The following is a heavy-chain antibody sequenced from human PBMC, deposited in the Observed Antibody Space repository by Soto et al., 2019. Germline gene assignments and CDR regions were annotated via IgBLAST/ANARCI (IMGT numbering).Heavy chain of an antibody. D-gene: IGHD3-22*01. CDR3: ARNSYDSCGLFP. Sequence: ASVKVSCKASGYTFTNYTIHWVRQAPGQRLEWMGWINAGNGDTKYSQKFQGRVAITRDTSASTAYMELSSLRSEDTAVYYCARNSYDSCGLFPWGQGTLVTVS. CDR2: INAGNGDT. CDR1: GYTFTNYT. J-gene: IGHJ4*02. V-gene: IGHV1-3*01.